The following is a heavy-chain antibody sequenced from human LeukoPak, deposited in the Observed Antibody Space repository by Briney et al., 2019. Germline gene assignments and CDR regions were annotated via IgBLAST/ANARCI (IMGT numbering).Heavy chain of an antibody. D-gene: IGHD3-16*02. J-gene: IGHJ4*02. CDR3: AKVAPKTSGSIMITFGGVIAHPFDY. V-gene: IGHV3-23*01. Sequence: GGSLRLSCASSGFTFSSYAMSWVRQAPGKGLEWVSAISGSGGSTYYADSVKGRFTISRDNSKNTLYLQMNSLRAEDTAVYYCAKVAPKTSGSIMITFGGVIAHPFDYWGQGTLVTVSS. CDR2: ISGSGGST. CDR1: GFTFSSYA.